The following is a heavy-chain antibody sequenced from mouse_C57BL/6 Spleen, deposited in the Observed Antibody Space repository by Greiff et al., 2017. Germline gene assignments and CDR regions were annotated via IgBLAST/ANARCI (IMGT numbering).Heavy chain of an antibody. J-gene: IGHJ3*01. Sequence: QVQLQQPGAELVMPGASVKLSCKASGYTFTSYWMHWVKQRPGQGLEWIGEIDPSASYTNYKQKFKGKATLTVAKSSSPAYMQLSSLTSEDSAVYYCARGDSSGYKFAYWGQGTLVTVSA. CDR3: ARGDSSGYKFAY. CDR1: GYTFTSYW. CDR2: IDPSASYT. V-gene: IGHV1-69*01. D-gene: IGHD3-2*02.